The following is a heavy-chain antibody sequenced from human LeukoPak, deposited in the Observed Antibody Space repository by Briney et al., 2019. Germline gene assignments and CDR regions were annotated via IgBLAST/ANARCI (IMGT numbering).Heavy chain of an antibody. Sequence: PSGGSLRLSCAASGFTFSSCWMHWVRHAPGKGLVWFSRINSDGSRTDYADSVKGRFTISRDNAKKTLYLQMNSLRAEDTAVYYCARVGYNSDWYIHSWGQGTLVTVSS. J-gene: IGHJ5*02. V-gene: IGHV3-74*01. CDR1: GFTFSSCW. CDR2: INSDGSRT. CDR3: ARVGYNSDWYIHS. D-gene: IGHD6-19*01.